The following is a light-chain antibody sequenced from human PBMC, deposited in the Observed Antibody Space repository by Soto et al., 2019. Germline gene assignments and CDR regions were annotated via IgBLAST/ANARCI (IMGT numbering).Light chain of an antibody. CDR2: AAS. J-gene: IGKJ1*01. CDR1: QNIRTY. CDR3: QQSYSVPLT. Sequence: DLQMTQSPSSLSASVGDRVTVTCRASQNIRTYLNWYQKKPGAAPKLLIYAASGLQSGVPSRFSGSGSGTDFTLTISSLQPEDFATYYCQQSYSVPLTFGQGTKVEIK. V-gene: IGKV1-39*01.